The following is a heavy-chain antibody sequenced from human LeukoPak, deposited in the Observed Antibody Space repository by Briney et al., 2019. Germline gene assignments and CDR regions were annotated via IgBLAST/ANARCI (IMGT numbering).Heavy chain of an antibody. J-gene: IGHJ4*02. CDR3: ARHSGMTTVTAYLDC. V-gene: IGHV4-39*01. Sequence: PSETLSLTCTVSGGSISSSSYYWGWIRQPPGKGLEWIGSIYYSGDTYYNPSLKSRVTISVDTSKNQFSLKLSSVTAADTAVYYCARHSGMTTVTAYLDCWGQGTLVTVS. CDR1: GGSISSSSYY. D-gene: IGHD4-17*01. CDR2: IYYSGDT.